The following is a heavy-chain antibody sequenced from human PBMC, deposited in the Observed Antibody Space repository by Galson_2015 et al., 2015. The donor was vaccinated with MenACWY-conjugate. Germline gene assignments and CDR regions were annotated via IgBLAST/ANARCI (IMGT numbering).Heavy chain of an antibody. CDR3: AKGVWGTFDY. CDR2: IGNSGGST. J-gene: IGHJ4*03. D-gene: IGHD3-16*01. V-gene: IGHV3-23*01. CDR1: GFTFNNYA. Sequence: SLRLSCAASGFTFNNYAMNWVRQVPGKGLEWVSVIGNSGGSTSYADPVKGRFTISRDNSKNTLYLQMNSLRAEDTAVYYCAKGVWGTFDYWVQGTTVAVSS.